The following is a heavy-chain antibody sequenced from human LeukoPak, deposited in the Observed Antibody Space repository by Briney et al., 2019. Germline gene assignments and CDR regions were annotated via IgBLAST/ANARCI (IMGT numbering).Heavy chain of an antibody. CDR1: GYTRTELS. D-gene: IGHD6-13*01. CDR2: FDPEDGET. V-gene: IGHV1-24*01. CDR3: ATVSSWTNYFDY. J-gene: IGHJ4*02. Sequence: ASETGSCPISGYTRTELSMHWVRQAPGKRLEWMGGFDPEDGETIYAQKFQGRVTMTEDTSTDTACMELSSLRSEDTAVYYCATVSSWTNYFDYWGQGTLVTVSS.